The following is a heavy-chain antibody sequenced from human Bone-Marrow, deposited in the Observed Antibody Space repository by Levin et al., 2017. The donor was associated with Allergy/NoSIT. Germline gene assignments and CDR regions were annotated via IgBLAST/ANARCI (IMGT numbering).Heavy chain of an antibody. J-gene: IGHJ3*02. V-gene: IGHV3-48*03. CDR1: GFSFNSYE. Sequence: GGSLRLSCVASGFSFNSYEMHWIRQAPGKGLEWIAYISSSGSSLFYAGSVEGRFTISRDNSKSSLSLQMKSLRTEDTALYFCARGSNWEDDAFDIWGQGTMVTVSS. CDR2: ISSSGSSL. D-gene: IGHD7-27*01. CDR3: ARGSNWEDDAFDI.